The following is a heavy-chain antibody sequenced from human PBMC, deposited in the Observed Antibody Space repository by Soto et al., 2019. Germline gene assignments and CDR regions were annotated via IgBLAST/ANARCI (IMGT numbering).Heavy chain of an antibody. CDR3: ARGRIVASIHDAFEI. CDR1: GYDFTSYG. Sequence: QGQLLQSGDEVKKPGASVRVSCRASGYDFTSYGISWVRQAPGQGLEGVSWISAYNGKRDTAQKFQGRVTTTLDTSTDTAHMELGDLTSADTAVYYCARGRIVASIHDAFEIWGQGTMVAVSS. D-gene: IGHD2-15*01. CDR2: ISAYNGKR. J-gene: IGHJ3*02. V-gene: IGHV1-18*01.